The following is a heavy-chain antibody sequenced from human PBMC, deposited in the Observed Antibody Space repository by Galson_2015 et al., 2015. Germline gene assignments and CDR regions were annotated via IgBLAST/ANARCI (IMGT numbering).Heavy chain of an antibody. Sequence: SLRLSCAASGFIFNKYWMSWVRQAPGKGLEWVANIKQDGSEKYYVDSVKGRFTISRDNATIALYLQMNNLRAEDTAIYYCARLDRGLSYGFDYWGQGTLVTVSS. CDR1: GFIFNKYW. CDR2: IKQDGSEK. CDR3: ARLDRGLSYGFDY. J-gene: IGHJ4*02. V-gene: IGHV3-7*05. D-gene: IGHD5-18*01.